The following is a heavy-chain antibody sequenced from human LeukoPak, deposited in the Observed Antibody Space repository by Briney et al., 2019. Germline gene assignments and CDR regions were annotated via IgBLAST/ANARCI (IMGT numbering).Heavy chain of an antibody. CDR3: ARDLRSIAVAGGVSGAFDI. V-gene: IGHV1-46*01. Sequence: ASVKVSCKASGYTFTSYYMHWVRQAPGQGLEWMGIINPSGGSTSYAQKFQGRVTMTRDTSTSTVYMELSSLRSEDTAVYYCARDLRSIAVAGGVSGAFDIWGQGTMVTVSS. CDR1: GYTFTSYY. D-gene: IGHD6-19*01. J-gene: IGHJ3*02. CDR2: INPSGGST.